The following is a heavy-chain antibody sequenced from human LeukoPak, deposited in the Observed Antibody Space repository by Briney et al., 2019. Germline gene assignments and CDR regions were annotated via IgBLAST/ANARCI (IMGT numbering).Heavy chain of an antibody. CDR2: ISYDGSNK. J-gene: IGHJ5*02. Sequence: GGSLRLSCAASGFTFSSYGMHWVRQAPGKGLEWVAVISYDGSNKYYADSVKGRFTISRVNSKNTLYLQMNSLRAEDAAVYYCAEDEQQLNPPDWFDPWGQGTLVTVSS. D-gene: IGHD6-13*01. CDR3: AEDEQQLNPPDWFDP. CDR1: GFTFSSYG. V-gene: IGHV3-30*18.